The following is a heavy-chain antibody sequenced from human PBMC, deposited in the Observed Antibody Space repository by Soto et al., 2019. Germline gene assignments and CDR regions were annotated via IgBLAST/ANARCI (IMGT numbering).Heavy chain of an antibody. CDR1: GFTFSSYS. CDR3: ASSPRVYAMNKLGVWFDP. CDR2: ISSSSSYI. J-gene: IGHJ5*02. D-gene: IGHD2-8*01. Sequence: GGSLRLSCAASGFTFSSYSMNWVRQAPGKGLEWVSSISSSSSYIYYADSVKGRFTISRDNAKNSLYLQMNSLRAEDTAVYYCASSPRVYAMNKLGVWFDPWGQGTLVTVSS. V-gene: IGHV3-21*01.